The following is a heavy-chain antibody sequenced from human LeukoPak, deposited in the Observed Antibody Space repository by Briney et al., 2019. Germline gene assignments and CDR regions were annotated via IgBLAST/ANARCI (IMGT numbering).Heavy chain of an antibody. Sequence: GGSLRLSCAASGFTFSSYGMHWVRQAPGKGLEWVAFIRYDGSNKYYADSVKGRFTISRDNSKNTLYLQMNSLRAEDTAVYYCAKTGYCSSTSCLLYYYYYYMDVWGKGTTVTVSS. CDR3: AKTGYCSSTSCLLYYYYYYMDV. D-gene: IGHD2-2*01. CDR2: IRYDGSNK. J-gene: IGHJ6*03. CDR1: GFTFSSYG. V-gene: IGHV3-30*02.